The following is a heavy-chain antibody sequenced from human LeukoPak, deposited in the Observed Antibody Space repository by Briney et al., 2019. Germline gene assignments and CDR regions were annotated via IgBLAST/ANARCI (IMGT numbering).Heavy chain of an antibody. Sequence: GGSLRLSCAASGFTFSSYEMNWVRQAPGKGLEWVSYISSSGSTIYYADSVKGRFTISRDNAKNSLYLQMNSLRAEDAAVYYCASILLWFVYEYWGQGTLVTVSS. CDR1: GFTFSSYE. D-gene: IGHD3-10*01. V-gene: IGHV3-48*03. CDR2: ISSSGSTI. CDR3: ASILLWFVYEY. J-gene: IGHJ4*02.